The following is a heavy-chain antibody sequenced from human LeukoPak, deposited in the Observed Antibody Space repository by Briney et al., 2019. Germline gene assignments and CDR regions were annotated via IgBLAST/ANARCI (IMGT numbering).Heavy chain of an antibody. Sequence: GGSLRLSCEASGFAFRRYAMSWVRQAPGQGLEWVSATSGSDGSTYYADSVKGRFTISRDNSKNTLYLQMNSLRAEDTAVYYCAKDVSVSGFYEGSFDYWGQGTLVTVSS. D-gene: IGHD6-19*01. CDR1: GFAFRRYA. CDR2: TSGSDGST. J-gene: IGHJ4*02. CDR3: AKDVSVSGFYEGSFDY. V-gene: IGHV3-23*01.